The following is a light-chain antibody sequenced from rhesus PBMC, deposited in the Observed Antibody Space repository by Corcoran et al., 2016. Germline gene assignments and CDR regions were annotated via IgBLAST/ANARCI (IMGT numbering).Light chain of an antibody. CDR1: ENVNNY. V-gene: IGKV1-74*01. J-gene: IGKJ1*01. Sequence: DIQMTQSPSSLSASVGDRVTITCRASENVNNYLHWYQQKPGKAPKLLIYAASTLQSGVPSRFSGSGSGTEYTFTISSLQPEDVATYYCQHSYGTPWTCGQGTKVEIK. CDR2: AAS. CDR3: QHSYGTPWT.